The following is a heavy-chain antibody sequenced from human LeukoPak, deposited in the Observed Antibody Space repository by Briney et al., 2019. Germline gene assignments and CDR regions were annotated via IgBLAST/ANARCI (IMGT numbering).Heavy chain of an antibody. CDR2: IYYSGST. V-gene: IGHV4-39*01. J-gene: IGHJ3*02. Sequence: PSETLSLTCTVSGGSISSSLYFWGWTRQPPGKGLEWIGSIYYSGSTYYNPSLKSRVTISVDTSKNQFSLKLSSVTAADTAVYYCARHIDGFDIWGQGTMVTVSS. CDR1: GGSISSSLYF. CDR3: ARHIDGFDI.